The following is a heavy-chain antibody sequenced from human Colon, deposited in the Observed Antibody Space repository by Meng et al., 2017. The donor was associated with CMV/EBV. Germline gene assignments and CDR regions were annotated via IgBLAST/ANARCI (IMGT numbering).Heavy chain of an antibody. CDR3: GRNRVDH. Sequence: GGSLRLSCAASGFTSSDYWMTWVRQAPGKGLEWVANIRQDASEKFYADSVKGRFTISRDNAKSSLYLQMNSLRGEDTAVYYCGRNRVDHWGQGTLVTVSS. J-gene: IGHJ4*02. D-gene: IGHD3-10*01. CDR1: GFTSSDYW. CDR2: IRQDASEK. V-gene: IGHV3-7*01.